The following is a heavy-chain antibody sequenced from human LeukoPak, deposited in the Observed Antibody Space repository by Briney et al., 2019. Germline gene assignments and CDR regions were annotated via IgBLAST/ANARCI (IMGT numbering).Heavy chain of an antibody. J-gene: IGHJ4*02. CDR3: AKDRVGAMLYFDY. CDR2: LSGSGGAT. Sequence: ETLSLTCAVYGGSFSGYYWSWIRQPPGKGLEWVSGLSGSGGATYYVDSVKGRFTISRDNSKNTLYLQMNSLRAEDTAIYYCAKDRVGAMLYFDYWGQGTLVTVSS. CDR1: GGSFSGYY. D-gene: IGHD1-26*01. V-gene: IGHV3-23*01.